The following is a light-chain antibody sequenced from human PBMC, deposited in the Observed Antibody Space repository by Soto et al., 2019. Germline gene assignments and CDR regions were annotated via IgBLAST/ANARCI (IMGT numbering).Light chain of an antibody. CDR3: QQRSDWPSYT. Sequence: EIVLTQSPATLSLSPGERGTLSCRASESVTNYLAWYQQKPGQAPRLLVYDVSNRATGIPARFSGGGSGTDFTLTISNLEPEDFAVYYCQQRSDWPSYTFGQGTKVDIK. CDR2: DVS. V-gene: IGKV3-11*01. CDR1: ESVTNY. J-gene: IGKJ2*01.